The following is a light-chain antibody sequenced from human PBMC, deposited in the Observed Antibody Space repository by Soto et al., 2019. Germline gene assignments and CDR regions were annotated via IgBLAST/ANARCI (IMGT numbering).Light chain of an antibody. J-gene: IGKJ1*01. CDR2: GAS. Sequence: DIQLTQSPPTLSASVGDRVTITCRASQSIRYYLAWYQQMPGKAPKLLIYGASSLQSGVPSRFSGSGSGTEFPLTISSLQPDDFATYFCQHHNSYSQPFGQGTKVEIK. CDR1: QSIRYY. CDR3: QHHNSYSQP. V-gene: IGKV1-5*01.